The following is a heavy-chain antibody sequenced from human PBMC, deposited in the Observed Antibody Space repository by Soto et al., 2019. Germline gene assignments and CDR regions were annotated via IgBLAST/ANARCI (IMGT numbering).Heavy chain of an antibody. CDR2: ISASGGTT. V-gene: IGHV3-23*01. D-gene: IGHD3-9*01. Sequence: GESLKISCAVSGFTFSNYAMTWVRQAPGKGLEWVSSISASGGTTYYADSVKGRFTISRDNSQNTLYLQMHSLRAEDTAIYYCAKDDRYYDILAGYYRGIYYFEYWGQGTLVTVSS. CDR3: AKDDRYYDILAGYYRGIYYFEY. CDR1: GFTFSNYA. J-gene: IGHJ4*02.